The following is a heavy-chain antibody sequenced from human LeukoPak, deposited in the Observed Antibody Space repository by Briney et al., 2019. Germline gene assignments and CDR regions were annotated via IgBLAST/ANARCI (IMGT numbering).Heavy chain of an antibody. CDR3: ARDRALANIGQLSPFHY. CDR1: GFPFSSYG. CDR2: ITTNGNSI. Sequence: GGSLRLSCAASGFPFSSYGMHWVRQAPGKGLEWLSFITTNGNSIHYADSVRGRFTISRDDAKNSLYLQINSLRAEDTAVYYCARDRALANIGQLSPFHYCGQGTLVTVSS. J-gene: IGHJ4*02. V-gene: IGHV3-48*03. D-gene: IGHD1-1*01.